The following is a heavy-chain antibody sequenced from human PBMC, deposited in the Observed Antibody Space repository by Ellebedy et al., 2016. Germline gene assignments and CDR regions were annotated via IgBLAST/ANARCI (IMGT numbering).Heavy chain of an antibody. V-gene: IGHV3-23*01. Sequence: GESLKISCAASGFTFRSAWMSWVRQPPGKRLEWVSAISGGGGTTYYADSVKGRITISRDNSKNTLYLQMSSLRAEDTAVYFCAKVDTSGFDAFDMWGQGTMVTVSS. CDR1: GFTFRSAW. J-gene: IGHJ3*02. D-gene: IGHD3-22*01. CDR3: AKVDTSGFDAFDM. CDR2: ISGGGGTT.